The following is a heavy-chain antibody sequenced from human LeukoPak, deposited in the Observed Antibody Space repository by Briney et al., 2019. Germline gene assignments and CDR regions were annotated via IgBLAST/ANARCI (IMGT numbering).Heavy chain of an antibody. D-gene: IGHD3-9*01. CDR2: INPSGGST. Sequence: ASVKVSCKASGYTFTSYYMHWVRQAPGQGLEWMGIINPSGGSTSYAQKFQGRVTMTRDTSTSTVYMELSSLRSEDTAVYYCAREPDYDILTGYPYFDYWGQGTLVTVSP. V-gene: IGHV1-46*01. CDR3: AREPDYDILTGYPYFDY. J-gene: IGHJ4*02. CDR1: GYTFTSYY.